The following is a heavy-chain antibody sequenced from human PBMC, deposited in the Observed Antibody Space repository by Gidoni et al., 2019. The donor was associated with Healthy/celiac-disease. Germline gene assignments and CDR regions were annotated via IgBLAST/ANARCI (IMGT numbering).Heavy chain of an antibody. V-gene: IGHV3-53*04. J-gene: IGHJ2*01. CDR1: GFTVSSNY. CDR2: IYSGGST. Sequence: EVQLVESGGGLVQPGGSLRLSCAASGFTVSSNYMSWVRQAPGKGLEWVSVIYSGGSTYYADSVKGRFTISRHNSKNTLYLQMNSLRAEDTAVYYCARASFKYYDYVWGSYRENWYFDLWGRGTLVTVSS. CDR3: ARASFKYYDYVWGSYRENWYFDL. D-gene: IGHD3-16*02.